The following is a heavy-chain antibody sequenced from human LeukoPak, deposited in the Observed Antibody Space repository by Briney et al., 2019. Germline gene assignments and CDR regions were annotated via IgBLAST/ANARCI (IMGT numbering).Heavy chain of an antibody. D-gene: IGHD1-26*01. CDR3: ARVVRYSGRGHYFDY. J-gene: IGHJ4*02. CDR2: TRNKANSYTT. V-gene: IGHV3-72*01. CDR1: GFTFSEHY. Sequence: GSLRLSCVASGFTFSEHYMDWVRQAPGKGLEWVGRTRNKANSYTTGYAASVKGRFTISRDDSENSLYLQMNSLKTEDTAVYYCARVVRYSGRGHYFDYWGQGTLVTVSS.